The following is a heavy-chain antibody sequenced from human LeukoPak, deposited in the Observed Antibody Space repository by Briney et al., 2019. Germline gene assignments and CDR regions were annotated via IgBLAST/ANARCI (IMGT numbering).Heavy chain of an antibody. J-gene: IGHJ4*02. CDR3: ASSRRVGYFDY. CDR1: GFTFSSYA. V-gene: IGHV3-53*04. CDR2: IYSGGST. Sequence: GGSLRLSWAASGFTFSSYAMSWVRQAPGKGLEWVSVIYSGGSTYYADSVKGRFTISRHNSKNTLYLQMNSLRAEDTAVYYCASSRRVGYFDYWGQGTLVTVSS.